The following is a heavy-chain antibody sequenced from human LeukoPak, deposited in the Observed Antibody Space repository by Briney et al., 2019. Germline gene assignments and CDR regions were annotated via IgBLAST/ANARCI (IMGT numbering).Heavy chain of an antibody. CDR3: ARAFWELPFDY. CDR2: ISTSSSTI. CDR1: GFTFSSYS. Sequence: GGSLRLSCAASGFTFSSYSMNWVRQAPGKGLEWVSYISTSSSTIYYADSVKGRFTISRDNAKNSLYLQRNNLRAEDTAVYFCARAFWELPFDYWGQGTLVTVSS. D-gene: IGHD1-7*01. J-gene: IGHJ4*02. V-gene: IGHV3-48*01.